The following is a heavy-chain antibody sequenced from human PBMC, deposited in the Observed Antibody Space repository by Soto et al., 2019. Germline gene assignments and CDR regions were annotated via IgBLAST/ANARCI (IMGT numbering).Heavy chain of an antibody. J-gene: IGHJ4*01. CDR3: ATSGYNYGPFDY. V-gene: IGHV1-69*13. D-gene: IGHD2-15*01. CDR1: GDRYKNYA. Sequence: SLKLSCNASGDRYKNYAISWLRQAPGQGLEWMGGIIPIFGKTDYAQTFHGRVTINGDESTYTAHMELRGLRSDDTALYYCATSGYNYGPFDYWGRGLLVTVSS. CDR2: IIPIFGKT.